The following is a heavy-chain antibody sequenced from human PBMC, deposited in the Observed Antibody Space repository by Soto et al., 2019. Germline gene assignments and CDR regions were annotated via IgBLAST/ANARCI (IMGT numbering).Heavy chain of an antibody. V-gene: IGHV3-30-3*01. J-gene: IGHJ1*01. D-gene: IGHD3-3*01. CDR1: GFTFSSYA. Sequence: PGGSLRLSCAASGFTFSSYAKHWVRQATGKGLAWVAVISYDGSNKDYAYCVKGRFTISRDNSQNTLYRHMNSLRAEDTALYYCARGGKRITIFGVPTERYFQHGGQGTLVTVSS. CDR3: ARGGKRITIFGVPTERYFQH. CDR2: ISYDGSNK.